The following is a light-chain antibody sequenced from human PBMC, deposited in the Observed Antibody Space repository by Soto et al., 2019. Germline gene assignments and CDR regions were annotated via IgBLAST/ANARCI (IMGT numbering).Light chain of an antibody. V-gene: IGKV3-20*01. CDR1: QSVSSY. Sequence: EIVLTQSPATLSFSTGERATLSCRASQSVSSYLAWYQQKPGQAPRLLIYDASNRSTGIPDRFSGSGSGTDFTLTISILEPEDFAVYYCQQYGSSGTFGQGTKVDIK. J-gene: IGKJ1*01. CDR3: QQYGSSGT. CDR2: DAS.